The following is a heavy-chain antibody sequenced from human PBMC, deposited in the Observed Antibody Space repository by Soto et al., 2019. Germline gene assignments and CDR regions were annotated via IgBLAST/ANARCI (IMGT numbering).Heavy chain of an antibody. D-gene: IGHD3-22*01. V-gene: IGHV1-18*01. CDR1: GGTFSSYA. CDR2: ISAYNGNT. CDR3: ARSTYYYDSSGPFDI. J-gene: IGHJ3*02. Sequence: ASVKVSCKASGGTFSSYAISWVRQAPGQGLEWVGWISAYNGNTNYAQKLQGRVTMTTDTSTSTAYMELRSLRSDDTAVYYCARSTYYYDSSGPFDIWGQGTMVTVSS.